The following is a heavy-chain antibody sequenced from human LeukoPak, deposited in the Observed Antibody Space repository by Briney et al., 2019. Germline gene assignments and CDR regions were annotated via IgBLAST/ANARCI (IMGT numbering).Heavy chain of an antibody. CDR2: IYTSGST. J-gene: IGHJ4*02. CDR1: GGSISSSSYY. D-gene: IGHD3-22*01. CDR3: ARASHYYDSSGYYEVLDY. V-gene: IGHV4-61*02. Sequence: SETLSLTCTVSGGSISSSSYYWGWIRQPAGKGLEWIGRIYTSGSTNYNPSLKSRVTMSVDTSKNQFSLKLSSVTAADTAVYYCARASHYYDSSGYYEVLDYWGQGPLVTVSS.